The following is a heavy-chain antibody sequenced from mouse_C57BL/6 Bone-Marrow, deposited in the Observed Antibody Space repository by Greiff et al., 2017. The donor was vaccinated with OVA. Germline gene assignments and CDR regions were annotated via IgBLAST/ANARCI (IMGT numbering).Heavy chain of an antibody. CDR2: IYPGDGDT. CDR1: GYAFSSSW. J-gene: IGHJ3*01. CDR3: ARWGERLSAY. Sequence: QVHVKQSGPELVKPGASVKISCKASGYAFSSSWMNWVKQRPGKGLEWIGRIYPGDGDTNYNGKFKGKATLTADKSSSTAYMQLSSLTSEDSAVYFCARWGERLSAYWGQGTLVTVSA. V-gene: IGHV1-82*01.